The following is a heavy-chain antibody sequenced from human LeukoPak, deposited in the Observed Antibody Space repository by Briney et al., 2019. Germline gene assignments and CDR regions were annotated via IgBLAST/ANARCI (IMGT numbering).Heavy chain of an antibody. CDR2: IKQGGSEK. CDR1: GFSFSKYW. CDR3: ARDGIDY. Sequence: GGSLRLSCAASGFSFSKYWMSWVRQAPGKGLEWVANIKQGGSEKYYVDAVKGRFTISRDDAKNSVYLQMNSLRGEDTAAYYCARDGIDYWGQGTLVTVSS. V-gene: IGHV3-7*04. D-gene: IGHD2-15*01. J-gene: IGHJ4*02.